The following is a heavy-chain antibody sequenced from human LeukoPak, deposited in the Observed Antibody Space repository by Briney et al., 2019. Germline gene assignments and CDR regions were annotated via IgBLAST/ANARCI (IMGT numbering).Heavy chain of an antibody. V-gene: IGHV4-59*01. CDR2: IYYSGST. CDR3: AILSIAAVDY. CDR1: GGSISSYY. Sequence: HPSETLSLTCTVSGGSISSYYWSWIRQPPGKGLEWIGYIYYSGSTNYNPSLKSRVTISVDTSKNQFSLKLSSVTAADTAVYYCAILSIAAVDYWGQGTLVSVSS. J-gene: IGHJ4*02. D-gene: IGHD6-6*01.